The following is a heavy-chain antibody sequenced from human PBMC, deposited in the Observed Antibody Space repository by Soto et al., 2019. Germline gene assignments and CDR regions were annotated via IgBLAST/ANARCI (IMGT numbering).Heavy chain of an antibody. CDR3: VRYCSSTLCNGVATRTFDY. J-gene: IGHJ4*02. D-gene: IGHD5-12*01. Sequence: GGSLRLSCAASRFTFSTYEMHWVRQAPGKGLEWVSCISSSGSSVYYADSVKGRFTISRDNSRNSLYLQMNSLRDEDTALYYCVRYCSSTLCNGVATRTFDYWGQGALVTVSS. CDR2: ISSSGSSV. V-gene: IGHV3-48*03. CDR1: RFTFSTYE.